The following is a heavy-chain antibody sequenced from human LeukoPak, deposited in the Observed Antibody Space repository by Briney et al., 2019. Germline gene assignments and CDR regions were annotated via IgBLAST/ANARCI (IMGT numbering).Heavy chain of an antibody. V-gene: IGHV3-21*01. J-gene: IGHJ4*02. CDR3: ARLSANSSAYFFDY. CDR1: GFTFSSYS. CDR2: ISSSSSYI. D-gene: IGHD3-22*01. Sequence: GGSLRLSCAASGFTFSSYSMNWVRQAPGKGLEWVSSISSSSSYIYYADSVKGRFTISRDNAKNSLYLQMNSLRAEDTAVYYCARLSANSSAYFFDYWGQGTLVTVSS.